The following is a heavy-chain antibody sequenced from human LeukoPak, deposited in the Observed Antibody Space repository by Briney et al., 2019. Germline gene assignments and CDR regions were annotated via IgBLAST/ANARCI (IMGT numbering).Heavy chain of an antibody. CDR3: ARERRITMVRGVIITGWFDP. CDR2: INHSGST. Sequence: PSETLSLTCAVYGGSFSGYYWSWIRQPPGKGLEWIGEINHSGSTNYNPSLKSRVTISVDTSKNQFSLKLSSVTAADTTVYYCARERRITMVRGVIITGWFDPWGQGTLVTVSS. CDR1: GGSFSGYY. V-gene: IGHV4-34*01. J-gene: IGHJ5*02. D-gene: IGHD3-10*01.